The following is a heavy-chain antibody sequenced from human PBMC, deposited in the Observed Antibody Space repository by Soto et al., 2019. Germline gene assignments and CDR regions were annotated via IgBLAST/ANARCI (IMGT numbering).Heavy chain of an antibody. V-gene: IGHV3-21*01. CDR1: GFTFSSYS. D-gene: IGHD2-8*01. Sequence: GESLKISCAASGFTFSSYSMNWVRQAPGKGLEWVSSISSSSSYIYYADSVKGRFTISRDNAKNSLYLQMNSLRAEDTAVYYCARDAGNDIVLMVYAIQRHAFDIWGQGTMVTVSS. CDR2: ISSSSSYI. CDR3: ARDAGNDIVLMVYAIQRHAFDI. J-gene: IGHJ3*02.